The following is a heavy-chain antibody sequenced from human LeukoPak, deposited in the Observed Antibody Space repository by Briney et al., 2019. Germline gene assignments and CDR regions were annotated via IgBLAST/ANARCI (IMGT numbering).Heavy chain of an antibody. V-gene: IGHV3-11*03. D-gene: IGHD2-2*01. Sequence: KPGGSLRLSCAASGFTFSDYYMSWIRQAPGKGLEWVSYISSSSSYTNYADSVKGRFTISRDNAKNSLYLQMNSLRAEDTAVYYCAFDCSSTSCYFDYWGQGTLVTVSS. CDR2: ISSSSSYT. CDR3: AFDCSSTSCYFDY. J-gene: IGHJ4*02. CDR1: GFTFSDYY.